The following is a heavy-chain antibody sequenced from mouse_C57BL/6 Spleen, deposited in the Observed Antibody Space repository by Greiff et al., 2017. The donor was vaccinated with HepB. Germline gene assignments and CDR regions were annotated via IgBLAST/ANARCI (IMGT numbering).Heavy chain of an antibody. D-gene: IGHD1-1*01. CDR1: GYTFTEYT. CDR2: FYPGSGSI. V-gene: IGHV1-62-2*01. CDR3: ARHEEGYYYGSSLRFDY. J-gene: IGHJ2*01. Sequence: QVQLKQSGAELVKPGASVKLSCKASGYTFTEYTIHWVKQRSGQGLEWIGWFYPGSGSIKYNEKFKDKATLTADKSSSTVYMELSRLTSEDSAVYFCARHEEGYYYGSSLRFDYWGQGTTLTVSS.